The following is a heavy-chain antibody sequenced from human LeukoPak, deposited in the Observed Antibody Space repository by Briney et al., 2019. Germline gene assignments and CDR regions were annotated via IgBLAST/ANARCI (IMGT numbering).Heavy chain of an antibody. Sequence: SETLSLTCAVYGGSFSGYYWSWIRQPPGKGLEWIGEINHSGSTNYNPSLKSRVTISVDTSKNQFSLKLSSVTAADTAAYYCARTHPETGTTVFDYWGQGTLVTVCS. CDR1: GGSFSGYY. D-gene: IGHD1-7*01. J-gene: IGHJ4*02. CDR3: ARTHPETGTTVFDY. V-gene: IGHV4-34*01. CDR2: INHSGST.